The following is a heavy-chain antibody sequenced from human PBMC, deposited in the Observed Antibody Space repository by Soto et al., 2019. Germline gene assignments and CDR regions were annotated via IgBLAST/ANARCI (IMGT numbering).Heavy chain of an antibody. J-gene: IGHJ5*02. CDR1: GASMSSGVYF. CDR3: ARDRGSGSYYPT. V-gene: IGHV4-30-2*01. Sequence: QLQLQESGSGLVKPSQTLSLTCTVSGASMSSGVYFWSWIRQPPGKGLEWIGYMYDTGSTYYNPSLKPRVTISVDMSKNHFSLNLASVTAADTAVYYCARDRGSGSYYPTWGQGILVTVSS. CDR2: MYDTGST. D-gene: IGHD3-10*01.